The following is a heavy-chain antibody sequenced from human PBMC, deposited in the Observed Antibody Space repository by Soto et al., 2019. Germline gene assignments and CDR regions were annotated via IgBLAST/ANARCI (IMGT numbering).Heavy chain of an antibody. CDR3: AADATAWQQMVPSDY. V-gene: IGHV1-58*01. J-gene: IGHJ4*02. Sequence: ASVKVSCKASGFTFTSSAFQWVRQARGQRLEWIGWIAVGSGYTNYAQRFQDRVTLTRDMSTATTYMELSRLTSEDTAIYYCAADATAWQQMVPSDYGGQGTLLTVSS. CDR2: IAVGSGYT. CDR1: GFTFTSSA. D-gene: IGHD2-8*01.